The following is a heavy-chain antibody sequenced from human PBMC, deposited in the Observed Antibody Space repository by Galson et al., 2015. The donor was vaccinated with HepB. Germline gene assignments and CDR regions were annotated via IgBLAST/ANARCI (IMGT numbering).Heavy chain of an antibody. CDR1: GFTFSDYA. CDR3: AIHYHNSSGYYKPPIFDY. D-gene: IGHD3-22*01. V-gene: IGHV3-23*01. CDR2: ISSTDGST. Sequence: SLRLSCAASGFTFSDYAMSWVRQAPGKGLEWVSAISSTDGSTYYADSVKGRFSISRDSSKNTLYLRMNSLRAEDTAVYYCAIHYHNSSGYYKPPIFDYWGQGTLVTVSS. J-gene: IGHJ4*02.